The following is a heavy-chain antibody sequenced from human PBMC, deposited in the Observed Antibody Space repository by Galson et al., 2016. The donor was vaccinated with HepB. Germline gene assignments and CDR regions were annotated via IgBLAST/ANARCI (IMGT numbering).Heavy chain of an antibody. J-gene: IGHJ5*02. CDR3: ARARITIFGVSWFDP. CDR2: IYTSGRT. Sequence: SETLSLTCTVSGGSISSYSWSWIRQPAGKGLEWIGRIYTSGRTHYNPSLKSRVTMSVDTSKNQFSLKLRSVTAADTAVYYCARARITIFGVSWFDPWGQGTLVTVSS. CDR1: GGSISSYS. D-gene: IGHD3-3*01. V-gene: IGHV4-4*07.